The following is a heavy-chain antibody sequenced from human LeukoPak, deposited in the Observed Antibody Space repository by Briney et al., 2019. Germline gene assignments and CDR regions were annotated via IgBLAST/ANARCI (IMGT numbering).Heavy chain of an antibody. CDR2: IIPILGIA. Sequence: ASVKVSCKASGGTFSSYAISWVRQAPGQGLEWMGRIIPILGIANYAQKFQGRVTITADKSTSTAYMELSSLRSEDTAVYYCARGFGRSWYDAFDIWGQGTMVTVSS. V-gene: IGHV1-69*04. CDR3: ARGFGRSWYDAFDI. J-gene: IGHJ3*02. D-gene: IGHD6-13*01. CDR1: GGTFSSYA.